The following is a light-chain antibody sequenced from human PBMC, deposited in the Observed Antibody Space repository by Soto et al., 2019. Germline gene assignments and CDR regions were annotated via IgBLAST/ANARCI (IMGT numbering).Light chain of an antibody. CDR1: QSISSD. CDR2: GAS. Sequence: ETVMTQSPATLSVSPGERATLSCRASQSISSDLAWYQQKPGQAPRLLIYGASTTATGIPGRFSGSGSGREFTLTISSLQSEDFAVYYCQQYNNWPRTLGQGTKLEIK. J-gene: IGKJ2*01. V-gene: IGKV3-15*01. CDR3: QQYNNWPRT.